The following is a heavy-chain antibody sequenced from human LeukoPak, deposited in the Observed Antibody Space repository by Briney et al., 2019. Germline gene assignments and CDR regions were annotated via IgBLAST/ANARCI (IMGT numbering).Heavy chain of an antibody. V-gene: IGHV4-59*08. CDR1: GGSISSYY. CDR2: IYYSGST. Sequence: SETLSLTCTVSGGSISSYYWSWIRQPPGKGLEWIGYIYYSGSTNYNPSLKSRVTISVDTSKNQFSLKLSSVTAADTAVYYCARHSSSGWYVGYFQHWGQGTLVTVSS. J-gene: IGHJ1*01. CDR3: ARHSSSGWYVGYFQH. D-gene: IGHD6-19*01.